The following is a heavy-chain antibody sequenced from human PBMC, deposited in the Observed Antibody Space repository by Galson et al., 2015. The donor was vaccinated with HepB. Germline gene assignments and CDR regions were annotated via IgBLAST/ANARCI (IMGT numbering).Heavy chain of an antibody. J-gene: IGHJ4*02. CDR2: ISSDGNNQ. V-gene: IGHV3-30*09. D-gene: IGHD6-19*01. Sequence: SLKLSCAASGYIFSSFAIYWVRQAPGKGLEWVAFISSDGNNQSYADSVTGRFAFSRDNSNNTVYLQMNSLRAEDTAVYYCAKVRGNSGWYRSLDYWGQGTVVTVSS. CDR1: GYIFSSFA. CDR3: AKVRGNSGWYRSLDY.